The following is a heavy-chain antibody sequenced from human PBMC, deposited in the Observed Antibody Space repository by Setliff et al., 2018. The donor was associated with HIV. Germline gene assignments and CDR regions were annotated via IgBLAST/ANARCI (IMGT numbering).Heavy chain of an antibody. CDR3: ARDQSDWFY. V-gene: IGHV4-34*01. Sequence: SETLSLTCAVYGGSLSGFYWTFIRQSPGKGLEWIGEVTHSGSTTYDPSLKSRITISVDTSKNQFSLKLNSVTAADTAVYYCARDQSDWFYWGQGTLVTVSS. D-gene: IGHD3-3*01. CDR2: VTHSGST. CDR1: GGSLSGFY. J-gene: IGHJ4*02.